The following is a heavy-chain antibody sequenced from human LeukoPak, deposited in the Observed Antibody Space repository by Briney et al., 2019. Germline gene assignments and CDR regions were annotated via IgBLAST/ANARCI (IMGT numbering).Heavy chain of an antibody. D-gene: IGHD6-13*01. CDR1: GGSISSSSYY. Sequence: SETLSLTCTVSGGSISSSSYYWGWIRQPPGKGLEWIGSIYYSGSTYYNPSLKSRVTMSVDTSKNQFSLKLSSVTAADTAVYYCARVDNSSWYYYYYGMDVWGQGTTVTVSS. V-gene: IGHV4-39*01. CDR3: ARVDNSSWYYYYYGMDV. CDR2: IYYSGST. J-gene: IGHJ6*02.